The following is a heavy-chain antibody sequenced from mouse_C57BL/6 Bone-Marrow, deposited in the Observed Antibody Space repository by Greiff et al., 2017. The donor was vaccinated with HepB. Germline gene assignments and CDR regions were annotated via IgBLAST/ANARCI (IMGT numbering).Heavy chain of an antibody. CDR3: ARWGSSTYLYFDV. J-gene: IGHJ1*03. Sequence: QVQLQQSGAELVKPGASVKISCKASGYAFSSYWMNWVKQRPGKGLEWIGQIYPGDGDTNYNGKFKGKATLTADKSSSTAYMQLSSLTSEDSAVYFCARWGSSTYLYFDVWGTGTTVTVSS. D-gene: IGHD1-1*01. CDR1: GYAFSSYW. V-gene: IGHV1-80*01. CDR2: IYPGDGDT.